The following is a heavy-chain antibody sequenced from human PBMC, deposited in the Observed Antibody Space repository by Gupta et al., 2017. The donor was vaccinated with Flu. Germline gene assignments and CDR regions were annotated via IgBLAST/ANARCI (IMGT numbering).Heavy chain of an antibody. J-gene: IGHJ4*02. CDR1: GFSVSSSY. V-gene: IGHV3-53*02. CDR3: ARDGLGYCSGGSCYDS. CDR2: IYGGGST. D-gene: IGHD2-15*01. Sequence: EVQLVETGGNLVQPGGSLRRSCAASGFSVSSSYMTWVRQAPGKGLEWVSVIYGGGSTFHADSVKGRFTISRDSSKNMLYLQMNGLRVEDTAVYYCARDGLGYCSGGSCYDSWGQGTLVTVSS.